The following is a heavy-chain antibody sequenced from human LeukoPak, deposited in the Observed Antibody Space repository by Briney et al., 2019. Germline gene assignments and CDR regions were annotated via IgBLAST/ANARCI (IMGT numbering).Heavy chain of an antibody. D-gene: IGHD5-18*01. Sequence: GGSLRLSCAASGFTFSSYLMSWVRQAPGKGLEWVANIKQDGSEKYYVDSVKGRFTISRDNAKNSLYLQMNSLRAEDTAVYYCARNRYAAMAPSYWGQGTLVTVSS. CDR1: GFTFSSYL. CDR2: IKQDGSEK. CDR3: ARNRYAAMAPSY. V-gene: IGHV3-7*01. J-gene: IGHJ4*02.